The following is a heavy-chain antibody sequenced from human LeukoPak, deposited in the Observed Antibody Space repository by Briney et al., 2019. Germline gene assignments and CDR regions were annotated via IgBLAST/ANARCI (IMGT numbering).Heavy chain of an antibody. CDR1: GFTFGDYA. CDR3: TRDLGLDIVVVPAATAFDI. CDR2: IRSKAYGGIT. V-gene: IGHV3-49*04. D-gene: IGHD2-2*03. J-gene: IGHJ3*02. Sequence: GGSLRLSCTASGFTFGDYAMSWVRQAPGKGLEWVGFIRSKAYGGITEYAASVKGRFTISRDDSKSIAYLQMNSLKTEDTAVYYCTRDLGLDIVVVPAATAFDIWGQGTMVTVSS.